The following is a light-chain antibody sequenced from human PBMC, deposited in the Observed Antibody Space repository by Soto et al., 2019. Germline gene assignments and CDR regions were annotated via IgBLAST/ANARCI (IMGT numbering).Light chain of an antibody. CDR2: YTN. J-gene: IGLJ1*01. CDR3: ASWDDSLNVPYV. V-gene: IGLV1-44*01. CDR1: SSNFGKNS. Sequence: QSVLTQPPSASGTPGQRVTISCSGSSSNFGKNSVNWYKQLPGTGPKLLIYYTNQRPSGVPDRFSGSKSGTSASLAISGLQSEDEADYFCASWDDSLNVPYVFGTGTKVTVL.